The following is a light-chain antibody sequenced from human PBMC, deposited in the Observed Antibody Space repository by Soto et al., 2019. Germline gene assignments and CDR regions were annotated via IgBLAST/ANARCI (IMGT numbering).Light chain of an antibody. CDR1: NIGSKS. CDR2: YDS. Sequence: SYELTQPPSVSVAPGKTARITCGGNNIGSKSVHWYQQKPGQAPVLVIYYDSDRPSGIPERFSGSNSGNTATLTISRVEAGDEADYYCQVWDGSSDPWVFGAGTKLTVL. CDR3: QVWDGSSDPWV. J-gene: IGLJ3*02. V-gene: IGLV3-21*04.